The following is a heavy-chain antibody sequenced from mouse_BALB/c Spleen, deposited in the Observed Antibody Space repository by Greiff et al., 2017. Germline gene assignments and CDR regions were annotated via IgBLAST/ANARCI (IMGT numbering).Heavy chain of an antibody. Sequence: EVQGVESGGDLVQPGGSRKLSCAASGFTFSDYGMAWVRQAPGKGPEWVAFISNLAYSIYYADTVTGRFTISRENAKNTLYLEMSSLRSEDTAMYYCARAPYDYDGGFDYWGQGTTLTVSS. CDR1: GFTFSDYG. J-gene: IGHJ2*01. V-gene: IGHV5-15*02. D-gene: IGHD2-4*01. CDR3: ARAPYDYDGGFDY. CDR2: ISNLAYSI.